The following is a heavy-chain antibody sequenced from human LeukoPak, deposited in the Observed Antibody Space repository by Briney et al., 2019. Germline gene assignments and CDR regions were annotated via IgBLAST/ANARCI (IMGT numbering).Heavy chain of an antibody. J-gene: IGHJ6*03. CDR3: VKPKEPYYYYYYMDV. CDR2: ISGNAGST. V-gene: IGHV3-23*01. Sequence: GGSLRLSCAASGFTFSSYAMSWVRQAPGKGLEWVSGISGNAGSTYYGGSVRGRFTISRDNSKNMLYLQMNSLRAEDTAVYYCVKPKEPYYYYYYMDVWGKGTTVTVSS. CDR1: GFTFSSYA. D-gene: IGHD1-26*01.